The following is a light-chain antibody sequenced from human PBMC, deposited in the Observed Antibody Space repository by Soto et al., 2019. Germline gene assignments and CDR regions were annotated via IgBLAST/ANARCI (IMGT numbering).Light chain of an antibody. CDR1: QSISSW. CDR2: DAS. J-gene: IGKJ1*01. V-gene: IGKV1-39*01. Sequence: DIQMTQSPCTLSASVGDRVTITCRASQSISSWLAWYQQKPGKAPKLLIYDASNLETGVPSRFSGSGSGTDFTFTISSLQPEDFATYYCQQSYTTPRTFGQGTKVDIK. CDR3: QQSYTTPRT.